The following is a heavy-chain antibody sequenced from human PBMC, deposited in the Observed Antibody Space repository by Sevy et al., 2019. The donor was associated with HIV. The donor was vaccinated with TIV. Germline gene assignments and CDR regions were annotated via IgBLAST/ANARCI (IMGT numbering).Heavy chain of an antibody. CDR2: IFPGNSDT. D-gene: IGHD3-9*01. CDR1: GYTFSSFW. J-gene: IGHJ5*01. Sequence: GESLKISCKGSGYTFSSFWIGWARQMPGKGLEWMGIIFPGNSDTRYSPSFQGQVTISVDKATSTAYLQWSSLKASDTAVYYCARGRLVTHIDWLDSWGQGTLVTVSS. V-gene: IGHV5-51*01. CDR3: ARGRLVTHIDWLDS.